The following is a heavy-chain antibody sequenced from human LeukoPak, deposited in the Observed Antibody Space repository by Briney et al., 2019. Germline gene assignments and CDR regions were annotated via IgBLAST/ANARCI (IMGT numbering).Heavy chain of an antibody. V-gene: IGHV1-18*01. CDR1: GYTFTNYG. J-gene: IGHJ1*01. D-gene: IGHD2-2*01. Sequence: GASVKVSCKASGYTFTNYGISWVRQAPGQGLEWMGWISAYNGNTNYAQKLQGRVTTTTDTSTSTAYMELTSLRSDDTAVYYCARESEGAYCSSTSCYLYFQHWGQGTLVTVSS. CDR2: ISAYNGNT. CDR3: ARESEGAYCSSTSCYLYFQH.